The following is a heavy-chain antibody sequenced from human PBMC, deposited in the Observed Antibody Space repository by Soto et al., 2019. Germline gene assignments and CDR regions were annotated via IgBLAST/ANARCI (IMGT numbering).Heavy chain of an antibody. CDR3: ARDLGYCSSTTCYSRVVNWFDP. CDR1: GGSISSGDYS. V-gene: IGHV4-30-2*01. D-gene: IGHD2-2*01. CDR2: IDHSGNT. Sequence: TCAVSGGSISSGDYSWSWIRQPPGKGLEWIGCIDHSGNTYYNPSLKSRVTISLDRSKNQFSLKLNSVTAADTAVYYCARDLGYCSSTTCYSRVVNWFDPWGQGALVTVSS. J-gene: IGHJ5*02.